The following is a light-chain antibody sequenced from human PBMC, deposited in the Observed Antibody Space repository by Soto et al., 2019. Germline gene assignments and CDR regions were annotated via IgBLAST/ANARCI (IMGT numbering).Light chain of an antibody. CDR3: SSYTNINTRACV. Sequence: QSVLTQPASVSGSPGQSITISCTGTSGDVGSYNRVSWYQQHPGKAPKLIIYEVTDRPSGVSNRFSGSKSGNTASLTISGLQAEDEAEYYCSSYTNINTRACVFGTVTKATVL. J-gene: IGLJ1*01. CDR1: SGDVGSYNR. V-gene: IGLV2-14*01. CDR2: EVT.